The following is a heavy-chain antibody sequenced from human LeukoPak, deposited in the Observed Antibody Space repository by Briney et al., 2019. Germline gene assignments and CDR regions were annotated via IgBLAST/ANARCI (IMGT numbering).Heavy chain of an antibody. J-gene: IGHJ4*02. V-gene: IGHV3-74*01. Sequence: GGSLRLSCAASGFTFSYYWMHWVRQAPGKGLVWVSRINSEGTSTSFADSVKGRFTISRDNAKNSLYLQMNSLRSEDAAVYYCAREADDGVYYFDYWGQGTLVTVSS. CDR3: AREADDGVYYFDY. CDR1: GFTFSYYW. CDR2: INSEGTST. D-gene: IGHD5-24*01.